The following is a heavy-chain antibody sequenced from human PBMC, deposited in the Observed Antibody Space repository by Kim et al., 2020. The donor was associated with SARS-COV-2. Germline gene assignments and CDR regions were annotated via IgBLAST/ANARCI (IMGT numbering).Heavy chain of an antibody. J-gene: IGHJ4*01. CDR3: GEDTVTFTPFCFDS. CDR1: GFTFSDYR. CDR2: ISHDDGNI. D-gene: IGHD4-17*01. Sequence: GGSLRLSCAASGFTFSDYRMHWVRQAPGMGLEWVAVISHDDGNIIYYGGSVRGRFTISRNNSKKPLYLQMNSRGPDDPAFYCWGEDTVTFTPFCFDSWG. V-gene: IGHV3-30*18.